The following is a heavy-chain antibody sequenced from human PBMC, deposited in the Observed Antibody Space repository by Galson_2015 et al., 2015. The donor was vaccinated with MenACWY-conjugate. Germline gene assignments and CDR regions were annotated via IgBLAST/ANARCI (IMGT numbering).Heavy chain of an antibody. CDR1: GDSFNTYS. CDR2: IIPVFHTT. V-gene: IGHV1-69*13. Sequence: SVKVSCKASGDSFNTYSFNWIRQAPGQGPEWLGGIIPVFHTTDYAQRLQGRLTTTADESTSTVYMELSSLRPDDTAIYYCARPGGDYEQRTFFDYWGQGTLVTVSS. CDR3: ARPGGDYEQRTFFDY. J-gene: IGHJ4*02. D-gene: IGHD4-17*01.